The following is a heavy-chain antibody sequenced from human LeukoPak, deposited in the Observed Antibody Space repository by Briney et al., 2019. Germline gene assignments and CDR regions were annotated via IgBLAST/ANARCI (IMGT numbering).Heavy chain of an antibody. CDR2: ISSSSSTI. J-gene: IGHJ6*03. Sequence: GGSLRLSCAASGFTFSSYSMNWVRQAPGKGLEWVSYISSSSSTIYYADSVKGRFTISRDNAKNSLYLQMNSLRAEDTAVYYCARDNWNAYYYYMDVWGKGTTVTVSS. V-gene: IGHV3-48*01. D-gene: IGHD1-20*01. CDR3: ARDNWNAYYYYMDV. CDR1: GFTFSSYS.